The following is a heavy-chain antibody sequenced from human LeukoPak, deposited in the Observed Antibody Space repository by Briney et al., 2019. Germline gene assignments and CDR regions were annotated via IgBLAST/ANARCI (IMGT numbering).Heavy chain of an antibody. V-gene: IGHV1-8*01. J-gene: IGHJ6*02. CDR2: RNLNSGRT. CDR3: GRAYAMDV. CDR1: GYTSTNFD. Sequence: ASVKVSCKASGYTSTNFDINWVRQATGQGLEWMGWRNLNSGRTGYRQEFQGRVTMTTNTSITTAYMELSSLRSEDTAVDYCGRAYAMDVWGQGTTVTVSS.